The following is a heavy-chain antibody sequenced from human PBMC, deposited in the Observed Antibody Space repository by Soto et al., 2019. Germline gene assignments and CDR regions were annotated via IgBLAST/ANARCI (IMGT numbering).Heavy chain of an antibody. V-gene: IGHV3-7*03. CDR3: ARDHWNGDLYYYYGMDV. CDR1: GFTFSSYW. J-gene: IGHJ6*02. CDR2: IKQDGSEK. Sequence: QPGGSLRLSCAASGFTFSSYWMSWVRQAPGKGLEWVANIKQDGSEKYYVDSVKGRFTISRDNAKNSLYLQMNSLRAEDTAVYYCARDHWNGDLYYYYGMDVWGQGTTVTVSS. D-gene: IGHD1-1*01.